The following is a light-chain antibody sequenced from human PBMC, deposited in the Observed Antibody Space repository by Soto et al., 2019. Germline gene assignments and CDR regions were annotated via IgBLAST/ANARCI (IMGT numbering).Light chain of an antibody. Sequence: DSLLTQSPATLSLSSGQTATLSCRSSHSVRTYLAWYQRNPGQAPSLLIYDASNWASDITDRFSGSGSGTDFTLLTSSLEPEDFAVYYCTQRAGWPPTVGGGTKV. CDR3: TQRAGWPPT. V-gene: IGKV3-11*01. CDR1: HSVRTY. CDR2: DAS. J-gene: IGKJ4*01.